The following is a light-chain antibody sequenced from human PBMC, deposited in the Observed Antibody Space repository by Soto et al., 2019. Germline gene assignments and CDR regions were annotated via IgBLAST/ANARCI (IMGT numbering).Light chain of an antibody. Sequence: QSALTQPASVSGSPGQSITISCTGTSGDVGSYNLVSWYQQHPGKAPKLMIYEGTKRPSGVSNRFSGSKSGNTASLTISGLQAEDEADYYCCSYAGSSTHVVFGGGTKLTVL. CDR2: EGT. CDR1: SGDVGSYNL. V-gene: IGLV2-23*01. CDR3: CSYAGSSTHVV. J-gene: IGLJ2*01.